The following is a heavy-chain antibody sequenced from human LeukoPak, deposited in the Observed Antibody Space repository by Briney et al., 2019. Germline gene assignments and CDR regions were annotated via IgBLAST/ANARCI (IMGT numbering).Heavy chain of an antibody. CDR1: GSSISSSSYY. CDR2: IYYSGST. CDR3: ARERIRCSGGSCYNYGMDV. J-gene: IGHJ6*02. V-gene: IGHV4-39*07. D-gene: IGHD2-15*01. Sequence: SETLSLTCTVSGSSISSSSYYWGWIRQPPGKGLEWIGSIYYSGSTYYNPSLKSRVTISVDTSKNQFSLKLSSVTAADTAVYYCARERIRCSGGSCYNYGMDVWGQGTTVTVSS.